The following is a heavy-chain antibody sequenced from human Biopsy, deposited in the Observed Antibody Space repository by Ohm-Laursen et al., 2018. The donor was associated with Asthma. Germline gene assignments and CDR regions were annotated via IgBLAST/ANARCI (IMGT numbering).Heavy chain of an antibody. V-gene: IGHV4-59*07. CDR2: VYWTGST. J-gene: IGHJ4*02. CDR3: VRAVRNEQWLAPFDY. D-gene: IGHD6-19*01. Sequence: SDTLSLTCIVSGVSISSDYWSWIRQSPEKGLEWMGYVYWTGSTNYNPSLKSRITMSVDTSKNRMFLELTSVTAADTAIYYCVRAVRNEQWLAPFDYWGQGKPVTVSS. CDR1: GVSISSDY.